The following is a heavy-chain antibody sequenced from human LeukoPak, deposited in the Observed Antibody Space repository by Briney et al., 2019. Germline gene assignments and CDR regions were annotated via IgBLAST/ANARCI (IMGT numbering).Heavy chain of an antibody. CDR1: GYTFTTYD. CDR3: ARGAAPQYYFYMDV. Sequence: GASVTVSCKASGYTFTTYDIIWVRQAPGQGLDWIGWMSPANGDAGYAQDFQGRVTMTRDSATSTAYMELSSLRSEDTAVYYCARGAAPQYYFYMDVWGKGTTVTVSS. D-gene: IGHD6-25*01. J-gene: IGHJ6*03. V-gene: IGHV1-8*01. CDR2: MSPANGDA.